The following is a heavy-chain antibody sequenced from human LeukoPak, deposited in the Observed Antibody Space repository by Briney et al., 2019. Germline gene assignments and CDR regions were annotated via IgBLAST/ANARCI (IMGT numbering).Heavy chain of an antibody. CDR1: GGSISSSNW. CDR2: IYHSGST. V-gene: IGHV4-4*02. D-gene: IGHD6-13*01. CDR3: ARDSRPLSHNRIAAAADY. Sequence: PSETLSLTCAVSGGSISSSNWWSWVRQPPGKGLEWIGEIYHSGSTNYNPSLKSRVTISVDKSKNQFSLKLSSVTAADTAVYYCARDSRPLSHNRIAAAADYWGQGTLVTVSS. J-gene: IGHJ4*02.